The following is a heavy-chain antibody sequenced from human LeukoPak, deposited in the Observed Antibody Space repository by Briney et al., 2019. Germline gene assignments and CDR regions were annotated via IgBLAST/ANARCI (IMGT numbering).Heavy chain of an antibody. CDR3: TRHGEGTTGSEYYYYGMDV. CDR2: IRSKANTYAT. Sequence: GGSLRLSCAASGFTFSGSAIHWVRQASGKGLEWVGRIRSKANTYATAYAASVKDRFTIFRDDSKNTAYLQMNSLKTEDTAVYYCTRHGEGTTGSEYYYYGMDVWGQGTTVTVSS. D-gene: IGHD1-1*01. CDR1: GFTFSGSA. V-gene: IGHV3-73*01. J-gene: IGHJ6*02.